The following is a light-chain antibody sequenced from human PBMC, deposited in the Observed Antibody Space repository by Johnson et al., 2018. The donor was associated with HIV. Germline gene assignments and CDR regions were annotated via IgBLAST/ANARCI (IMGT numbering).Light chain of an antibody. V-gene: IGLV1-51*01. J-gene: IGLJ1*01. CDR3: GSWDSSLSAFV. CDR2: DNN. Sequence: QSVLTQPPSVSAAPGQKVTISCSGSSSNIGNSYVSWYQQLTGTAPKLLIYDNNKRPSEIPDRFSGSKSGTSATLGITGLQTGDETDYYCGSWDSSLSAFVLGTGTKVTVL. CDR1: SSNIGNSY.